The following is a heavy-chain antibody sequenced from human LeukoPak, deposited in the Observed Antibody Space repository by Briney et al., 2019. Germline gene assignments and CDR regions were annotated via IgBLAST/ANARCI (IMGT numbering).Heavy chain of an antibody. CDR1: GFTFSSFG. CDR2: MSYDGSDK. Sequence: QPGGSLRLSCAASGFTFSSFGMHWVRQAPGKGLEWVAVMSYDGSDKYYADSVKGRFTISRDNSKNTLYLQMNSLRAEDTAVYYCAKTKYQLLIIAATGSYYFDYWGQGTLVTVSS. D-gene: IGHD2-2*01. J-gene: IGHJ4*02. CDR3: AKTKYQLLIIAATGSYYFDY. V-gene: IGHV3-30*18.